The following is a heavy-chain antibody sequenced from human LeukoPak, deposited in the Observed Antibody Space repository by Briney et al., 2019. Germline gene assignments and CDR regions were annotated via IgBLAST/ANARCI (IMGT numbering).Heavy chain of an antibody. CDR1: GGSISSYY. D-gene: IGHD5-24*01. J-gene: IGHJ4*02. CDR2: INHSGIT. CDR3: ASVELATTNFDS. Sequence: PSETLSLTCTVSGGSISSYYWSWIRQPPGKGLEWIGEINHSGITNHNPSLKSRVTISVDTSKNEVSLKLNSVSAADTAVYYCASVELATTNFDSWGQGALVTVSS. V-gene: IGHV4-34*01.